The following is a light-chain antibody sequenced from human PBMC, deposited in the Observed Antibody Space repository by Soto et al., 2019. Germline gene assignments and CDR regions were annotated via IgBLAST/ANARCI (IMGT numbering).Light chain of an antibody. CDR3: FQHHTHPYT. V-gene: IGKV1-17*01. J-gene: IGKJ2*01. Sequence: DIQMAQSPSSLSASVGDRVTITCRASHDIRNDLGWYQQKQGKAPERLIYSASNLQAGVPSRFSGSEYGTEFTLPFSSLEPEDFATYFCFQHHTHPYTFGQGTKLEI. CDR2: SAS. CDR1: HDIRND.